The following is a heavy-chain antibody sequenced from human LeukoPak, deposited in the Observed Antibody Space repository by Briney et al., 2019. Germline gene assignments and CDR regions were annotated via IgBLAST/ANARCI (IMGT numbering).Heavy chain of an antibody. CDR1: GFTFSSYS. CDR2: ISSSSSTI. CDR3: ARGLTYYYDSSGYLDY. J-gene: IGHJ4*02. D-gene: IGHD3-22*01. Sequence: PGGSLRLSCAASGFTFSSYSMNWVRQAPGKGLEWVSYISSSSSTIYYADSVKGRLTISRDNAKNSLYLQMNSLRAEDTAVYYCARGLTYYYDSSGYLDYWGQGTLVTVSS. V-gene: IGHV3-48*01.